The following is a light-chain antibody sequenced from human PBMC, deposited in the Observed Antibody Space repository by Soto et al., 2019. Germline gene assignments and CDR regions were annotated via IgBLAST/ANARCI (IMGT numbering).Light chain of an antibody. CDR2: NVS. J-gene: IGLJ1*01. CDR1: SSDVGGHDS. V-gene: IGLV2-14*01. Sequence: QSALTQPASVSGSPGQSIAISCTGTSSDVGGHDSVSWYQQHPGKAPKLMIYNVSTRPSGVSNRFSGSKSGNTASLTISGLLAEDEADYFCTSYTSASTYVFGAGTKLTVL. CDR3: TSYTSASTYV.